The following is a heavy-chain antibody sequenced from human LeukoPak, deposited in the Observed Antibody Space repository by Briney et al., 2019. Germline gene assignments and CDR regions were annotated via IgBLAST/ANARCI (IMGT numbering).Heavy chain of an antibody. V-gene: IGHV3-7*01. CDR1: GFTFSSYW. Sequence: GGSLRLSCAASGFTFSSYWMSWVRQAPGKGLEWVANIKQDGSEKYYVDSVKGRFTISRDNSKNTMYLQMNNLREEDTAVYYCTRDPILGAPDYFDYWGPGILVTVSS. D-gene: IGHD1-26*01. J-gene: IGHJ4*02. CDR3: TRDPILGAPDYFDY. CDR2: IKQDGSEK.